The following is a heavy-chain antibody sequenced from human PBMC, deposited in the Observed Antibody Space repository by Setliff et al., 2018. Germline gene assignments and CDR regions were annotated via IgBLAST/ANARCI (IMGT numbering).Heavy chain of an antibody. CDR1: GFTFSGYY. V-gene: IGHV4-34*12. D-gene: IGHD6-19*01. Sequence: KPGGSLRLSCAASGFTFSGYYMQWVRQAPGKGLEWIGEIIHSGSANYNPSLKSRVTMSIDTSKNQFSLKLNSVTAADMAVYYCAREQWLDPPGYYYMDVWAKGTTVTVSS. CDR2: IIHSGSA. CDR3: AREQWLDPPGYYYMDV. J-gene: IGHJ6*03.